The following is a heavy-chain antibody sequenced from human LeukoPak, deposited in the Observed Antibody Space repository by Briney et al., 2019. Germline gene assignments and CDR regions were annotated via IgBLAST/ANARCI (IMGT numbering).Heavy chain of an antibody. V-gene: IGHV3-72*01. D-gene: IGHD3-9*01. J-gene: IGHJ4*02. CDR3: AREGGYDILTGYYF. CDR2: TRNKANSYTT. Sequence: PGGSLRLSCAASGFTFTSCGMSWVRQAPGKGLEWVGRTRNKANSYTTEYAASVKGRFTISRDDSKNSLYLQMNSLKTEDTAVYYCAREGGYDILTGYYFGGQGTLVTVSS. CDR1: GFTFTSCG.